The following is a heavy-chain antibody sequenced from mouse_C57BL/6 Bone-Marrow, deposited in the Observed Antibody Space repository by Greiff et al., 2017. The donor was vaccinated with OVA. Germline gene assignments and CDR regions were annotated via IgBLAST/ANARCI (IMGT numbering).Heavy chain of an antibody. Sequence: EVQLQQSGPELVKPGASVKISCKASGYSFTDYNMNWVKQSHGKSLEWIGVINPNYGTTSYNQKFKGKATLTVDQSYSTAYMQLNSLTSEYSAFYFCARHYGSSFRYFDVWGTGTTVTVSS. CDR2: INPNYGTT. CDR3: ARHYGSSFRYFDV. CDR1: GYSFTDYN. D-gene: IGHD1-1*01. V-gene: IGHV1-39*01. J-gene: IGHJ1*03.